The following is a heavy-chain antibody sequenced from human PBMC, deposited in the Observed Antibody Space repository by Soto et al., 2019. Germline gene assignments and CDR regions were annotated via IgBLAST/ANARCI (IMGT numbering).Heavy chain of an antibody. CDR1: GFTFSSYG. D-gene: IGHD6-13*01. Sequence: PGGSLRLSCAASGFTFSSYGMHWVRQAPGKGLEWVAVIWYDGSNKRYADSVKGRFTISRDNSKNTVYLQMNSLRGEDTAVYYCAKDGAIAAADYFFDYWGQGSLVTVSS. CDR3: AKDGAIAAADYFFDY. V-gene: IGHV3-30*02. J-gene: IGHJ4*02. CDR2: IWYDGSNK.